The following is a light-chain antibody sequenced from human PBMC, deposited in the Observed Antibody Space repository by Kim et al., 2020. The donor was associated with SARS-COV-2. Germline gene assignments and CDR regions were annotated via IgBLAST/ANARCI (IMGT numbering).Light chain of an antibody. CDR1: KLGDKY. CDR2: QDS. J-gene: IGLJ3*02. V-gene: IGLV3-1*01. CDR3: QAWDSSIRV. Sequence: VSPGKTASINCSGDKLGDKYACWYQQKPGQSPVLVIYQDSKRPSGIPERFSGSNSGNTATLTISGTQAMDEADYYCQAWDSSIRVFGGGTKLTVL.